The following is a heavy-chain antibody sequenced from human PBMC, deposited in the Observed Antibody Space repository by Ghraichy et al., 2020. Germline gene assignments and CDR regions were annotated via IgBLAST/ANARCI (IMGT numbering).Heavy chain of an antibody. D-gene: IGHD6-19*01. J-gene: IGHJ3*02. Sequence: ASVKVSCKASGYTFISYAMNWVRQAPGQGLEWMGWINTNTGNPTYAQGFTGRFVFSLDTSVSTAYLQISSLKAEDTAVYYCARDGGSGSGWYWSEYAFDIWGQGTMVTVSS. CDR1: GYTFISYA. CDR3: ARDGGSGSGWYWSEYAFDI. V-gene: IGHV7-4-1*02. CDR2: INTNTGNP.